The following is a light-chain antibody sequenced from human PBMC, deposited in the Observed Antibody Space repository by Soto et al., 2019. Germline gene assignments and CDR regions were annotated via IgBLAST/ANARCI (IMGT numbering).Light chain of an antibody. V-gene: IGLV2-14*01. CDR1: SSDIGDYDY. J-gene: IGLJ1*01. CDR3: NSYATGNTRV. Sequence: QSVQTQPASVSGSPGQSITISCTGGSSDIGDYDYVSWYQQHPGKAPKVLISEVSNRPSGVSNRFSGSKSGNTASLTISGLQAEDEADYYCNSYATGNTRVFGTGTKVTVL. CDR2: EVS.